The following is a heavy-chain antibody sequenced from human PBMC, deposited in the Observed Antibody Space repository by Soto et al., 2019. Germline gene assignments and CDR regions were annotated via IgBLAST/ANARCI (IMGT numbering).Heavy chain of an antibody. CDR2: ISSSSGTI. CDR3: ARTYYDSSGTPCGFDY. CDR1: GFTFCSYA. Sequence: PGGSLRLCCAASGFTFCSYAMSWVRQAPGKGLEWVSSISSSSGTIYYADSVKGRFTISRDNAKNSLYLQMNSLRDEDTAVYYCARTYYDSSGTPCGFDYWGQGTLVTVSS. J-gene: IGHJ4*02. D-gene: IGHD3-22*01. V-gene: IGHV3-48*02.